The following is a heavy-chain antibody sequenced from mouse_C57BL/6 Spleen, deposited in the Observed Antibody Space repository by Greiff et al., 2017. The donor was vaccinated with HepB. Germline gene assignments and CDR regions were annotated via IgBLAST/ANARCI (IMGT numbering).Heavy chain of an antibody. CDR2: IYPRSGNT. CDR3: AREENLSWGFAY. D-gene: IGHD4-1*01. CDR1: GYTFTSYG. Sequence: QVQLQQSGAELARPGASVKLSCKASGYTFTSYGISWVKQRTGQGLEWIGEIYPRSGNTYYNEKFKGKATLTADKSSSTAYMELRSLTSEDSAVYFCAREENLSWGFAYWGQGTLVTVSA. V-gene: IGHV1-81*01. J-gene: IGHJ3*01.